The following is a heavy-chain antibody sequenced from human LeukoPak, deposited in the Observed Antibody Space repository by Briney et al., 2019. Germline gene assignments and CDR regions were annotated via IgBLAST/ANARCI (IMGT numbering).Heavy chain of an antibody. CDR3: ARGSEWELLSCDY. J-gene: IGHJ4*02. CDR2: ISSTSYTI. CDR1: GFTFSSYS. Sequence: GGSLRLSCAASGFTFSSYSMNWVRQAPGKGLQWVSYISSTSYTIYYADSVKGRFTISRDNAKNSLYLQMNSLRAEDTAVYYCARGSEWELLSCDYWGQGTLVTVSS. V-gene: IGHV3-48*01. D-gene: IGHD1-26*01.